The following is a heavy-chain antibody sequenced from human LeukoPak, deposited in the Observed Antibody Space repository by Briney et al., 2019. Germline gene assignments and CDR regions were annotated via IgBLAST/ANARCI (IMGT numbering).Heavy chain of an antibody. Sequence: PGGSLRLSCAASGFTFSSYSINWVRQAPGKGLEWVSSISSSSSCIYYADSVKGRFTISRDNAKNSLYLQMNSLRAEDTAVYYCARPDEQQLVRDAFDIWGQGTMVTVSS. CDR2: ISSSSSCI. V-gene: IGHV3-21*01. CDR1: GFTFSSYS. J-gene: IGHJ3*02. CDR3: ARPDEQQLVRDAFDI. D-gene: IGHD6-13*01.